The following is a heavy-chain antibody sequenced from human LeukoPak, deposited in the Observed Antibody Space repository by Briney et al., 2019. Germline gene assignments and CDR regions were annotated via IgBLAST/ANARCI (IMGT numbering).Heavy chain of an antibody. V-gene: IGHV3-7*01. CDR2: IKQDGSEK. J-gene: IGHJ6*03. CDR3: ARGVYCSPTICYGGRYYYYMDV. D-gene: IGHD2-2*01. Sequence: GGSLRLSSAASGFTFNNFWISWVRQAPGKGLEWVASIKQDGSEKYFLDSVKGRFTISRDNAKTSLFLQMNSLRAEDTAVYYCARGVYCSPTICYGGRYYYYMDVWGKGTTVTVSS. CDR1: GFTFNNFW.